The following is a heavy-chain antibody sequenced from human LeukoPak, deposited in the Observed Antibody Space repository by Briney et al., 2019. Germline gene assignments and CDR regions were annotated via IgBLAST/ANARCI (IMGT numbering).Heavy chain of an antibody. V-gene: IGHV1-69*13. J-gene: IGHJ1*01. CDR2: IIPIFGTA. D-gene: IGHD6-19*01. CDR1: GGTFSNYA. CDR3: ARILSSSWYEYFHH. Sequence: GASVKVSCKASGGTFSNYAISWVRQAPGQGLEWMGAIIPIFGTANYAQKFQGRVTITADESTSTAYMELRSLRSEDTAVYYCARILSSSWYEYFHHWGQGTLVTVSS.